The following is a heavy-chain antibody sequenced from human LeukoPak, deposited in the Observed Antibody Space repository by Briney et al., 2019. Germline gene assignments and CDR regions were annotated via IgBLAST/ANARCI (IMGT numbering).Heavy chain of an antibody. Sequence: QAGGSLRLSCAASGITFSSYAMTWARQAPGKGLEWVSSIRGSGGGTDYADSVKGRFTISRDNSRDTLFLQMNSLRAEDTALYYCTRDPNGDYVGAFDMWGPGTMVTVSS. CDR3: TRDPNGDYVGAFDM. CDR2: IRGSGGGT. V-gene: IGHV3-23*01. J-gene: IGHJ3*02. D-gene: IGHD4-17*01. CDR1: GITFSSYA.